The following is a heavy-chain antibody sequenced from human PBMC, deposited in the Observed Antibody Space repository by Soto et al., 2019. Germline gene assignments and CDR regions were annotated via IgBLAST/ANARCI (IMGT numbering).Heavy chain of an antibody. CDR3: ARSPNDYSNFLTAFDI. D-gene: IGHD4-4*01. CDR1: GFTVSSNY. V-gene: IGHV3-53*04. Sequence: PGGSLRLSCAASGFTVSSNYMSWVRQAPGKGLEWVSVIYSGGSTYYADSVKGRFTISRHNSKNTLYLQMNSLRAEDTAVYYCARSPNDYSNFLTAFDIWGQGTMVTVSS. CDR2: IYSGGST. J-gene: IGHJ3*02.